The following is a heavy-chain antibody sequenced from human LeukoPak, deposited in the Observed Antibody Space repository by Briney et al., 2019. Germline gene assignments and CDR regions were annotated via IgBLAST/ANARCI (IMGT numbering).Heavy chain of an antibody. V-gene: IGHV1-8*02. D-gene: IGHD6-13*01. Sequence: GASVKLSCTASGSTFTNPAMNWLRQATGQGLEWMGWMNPNSSNTGYGQKFQGRVTMTMNISISTAYMELRILRSDDTAVDYCARDHGSSLYRDYYYMDVWGKGTTVTVSS. J-gene: IGHJ6*03. CDR1: GSTFTNPA. CDR3: ARDHGSSLYRDYYYMDV. CDR2: MNPNSSNT.